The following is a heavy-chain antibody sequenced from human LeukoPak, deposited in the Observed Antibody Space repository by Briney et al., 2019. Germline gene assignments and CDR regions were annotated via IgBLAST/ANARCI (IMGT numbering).Heavy chain of an antibody. D-gene: IGHD6-19*01. CDR2: INAGNGNT. CDR1: GYTFTSYA. V-gene: IGHV1-3*03. CDR3: ARDWGSSGKLYSYYFDY. J-gene: IGHJ4*02. Sequence: ASVKVSCKASGYTFTSYAMHWVRQAPGQRLEWMGWINAGNGNTKYSQEFQGRVTITRDTSASTAYMELSSLRSEDMAVYYCARDWGSSGKLYSYYFDYWGQGTLVTVSS.